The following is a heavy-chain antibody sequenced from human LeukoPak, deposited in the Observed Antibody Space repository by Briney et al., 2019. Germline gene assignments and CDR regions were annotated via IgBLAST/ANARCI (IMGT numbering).Heavy chain of an antibody. CDR1: GFTFSSYW. CDR3: AKEGAYPIITYDS. D-gene: IGHD3-10*01. J-gene: IGHJ5*01. CDR2: IKRDGNEK. Sequence: GGSLRLSCAASGFTFSSYWMNWVRQAPGKVLEWVANIKRDGNEKNYVDSVKSRFSISRDNAKNSLYLQMDSLRAEDTAVYYCAKEGAYPIITYDSWGQGALVTVSS. V-gene: IGHV3-7*01.